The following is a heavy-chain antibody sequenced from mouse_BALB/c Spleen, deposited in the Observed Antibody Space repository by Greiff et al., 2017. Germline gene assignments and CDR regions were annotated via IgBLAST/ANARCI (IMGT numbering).Heavy chain of an antibody. CDR3: ARGYYGSSYPYWYFDV. CDR1: GFNIKDTY. D-gene: IGHD1-1*01. V-gene: IGHV14-3*02. J-gene: IGHJ1*01. CDR2: IDPANGNT. Sequence: VQLQQSGAELVKPGASVKLSCTASGFNIKDTYMHWVKQRPEQGLEWIGRIDPANGNTKYDPKFQGKATITADTSSSTAYMQLSSLASEDSAVYYCARGYYGSSYPYWYFDVWGAGTTVTVSS.